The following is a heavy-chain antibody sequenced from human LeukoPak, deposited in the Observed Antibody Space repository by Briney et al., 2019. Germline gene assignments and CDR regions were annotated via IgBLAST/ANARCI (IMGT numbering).Heavy chain of an antibody. CDR3: AKDAAIHIVVVTFFDY. J-gene: IGHJ4*02. CDR2: IYSGGST. D-gene: IGHD2-21*02. V-gene: IGHV3-53*01. CDR1: GGSISSSSYY. Sequence: ETLSLTCTVSGGSISSSSYYRGWIRQPPGKGLEWVSVIYSGGSTYYADSVKGRFTISRDNSKNTLYLQMNSLRAEDTAVYYCAKDAAIHIVVVTFFDYWGQGTLVTVSS.